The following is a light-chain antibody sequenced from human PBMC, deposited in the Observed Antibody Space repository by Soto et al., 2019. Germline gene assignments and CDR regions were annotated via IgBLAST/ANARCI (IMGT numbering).Light chain of an antibody. CDR1: SSDVGGYNY. CDR2: AVT. Sequence: QSALTQPRSLSGSPGQSVTISCNGASSDVGGYNYVSWHQQHPGKAPKLIIFAVTQRPSGVPDRFSGSKSGNTASLTISGLQADDEADYYCCSYAGSNTWVFGGGTKLTVL. CDR3: CSYAGSNTWV. V-gene: IGLV2-11*02. J-gene: IGLJ3*02.